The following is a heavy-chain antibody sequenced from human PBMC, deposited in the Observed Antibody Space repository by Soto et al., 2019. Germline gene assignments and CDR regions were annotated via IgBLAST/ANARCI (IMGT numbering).Heavy chain of an antibody. V-gene: IGHV3-30*18. CDR1: GFTFSSYG. CDR3: AKDSYVMDV. CDR2: ISYDGSNK. Sequence: QVQLVESGGGVVQPGRSLRLSCAASGFTFSSYGMHWVRQAPGKGLEWVAVISYDGSNKYYADSVKGRFTISRDNSKNTLYLQMNSLRAEDTAVYYCAKDSYVMDVWGQGTTVTVSS. J-gene: IGHJ6*02.